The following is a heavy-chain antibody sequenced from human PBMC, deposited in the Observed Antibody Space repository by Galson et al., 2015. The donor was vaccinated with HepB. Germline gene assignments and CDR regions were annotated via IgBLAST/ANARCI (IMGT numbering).Heavy chain of an antibody. D-gene: IGHD2-2*01. CDR2: ISSSSSYI. Sequence: SLRLSCAASGFTFSSYSMNWVRQAPGKGLEWVSSISSSSSYIYYADSVKGRFTISRDNAKNSLYLQMNSLRAEDTAVYYCARGIACSSTSCQIYYYYYMDVWGRGTTVTVSS. CDR1: GFTFSSYS. CDR3: ARGIACSSTSCQIYYYYYMDV. V-gene: IGHV3-21*01. J-gene: IGHJ6*03.